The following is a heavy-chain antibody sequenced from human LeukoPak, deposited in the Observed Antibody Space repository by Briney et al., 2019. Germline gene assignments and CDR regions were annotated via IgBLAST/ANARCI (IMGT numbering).Heavy chain of an antibody. CDR3: VPLPAGNFPGFDY. CDR1: GFTVSSNY. CDR2: IYSGGST. V-gene: IGHV3-66*01. D-gene: IGHD1-1*01. Sequence: GGSLRLSCAASGFTVSSNYMNWVRQAPGKGLEWVSVIYSGGSTYYADSVKGRFTISRDDSKNTVSLQMNSLRVEDAALYYCVPLPAGNFPGFDYWGQGTRVTVSS. J-gene: IGHJ4*02.